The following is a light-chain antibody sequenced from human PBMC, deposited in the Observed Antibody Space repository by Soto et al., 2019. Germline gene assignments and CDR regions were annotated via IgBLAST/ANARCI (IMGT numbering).Light chain of an antibody. V-gene: IGKV3-15*01. Sequence: EIVLTQSPGTLSVSPGERATLSCRASQSVSSKLAWYLQKPGQAPRLLFYGASTGATGIPARFSGSGSETEFTLSISSLQSEDFAVYYCQQYNNWPGTFGQGTKVDIK. CDR1: QSVSSK. J-gene: IGKJ1*01. CDR2: GAS. CDR3: QQYNNWPGT.